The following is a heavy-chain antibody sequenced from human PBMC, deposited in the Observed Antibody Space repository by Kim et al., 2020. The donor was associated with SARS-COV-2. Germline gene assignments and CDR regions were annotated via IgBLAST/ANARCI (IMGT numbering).Heavy chain of an antibody. J-gene: IGHJ3*02. D-gene: IGHD6-13*01. V-gene: IGHV1-69*13. Sequence: SVKVSCKASGGTFSSYAISWVRQAPGQGLEWMGGIIPIFGTANYAQKFQGRVTITADESTSTAYMELSSLRSEDTAVYYCARPSSSPRLYDAFDIWGQGTMVTVSS. CDR2: IIPIFGTA. CDR1: GGTFSSYA. CDR3: ARPSSSPRLYDAFDI.